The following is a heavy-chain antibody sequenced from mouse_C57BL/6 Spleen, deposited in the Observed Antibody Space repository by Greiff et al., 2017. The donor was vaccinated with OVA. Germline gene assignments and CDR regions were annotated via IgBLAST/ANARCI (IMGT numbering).Heavy chain of an antibody. Sequence: EVMLVESGGGLVQSGRSLRLSCATSGFTFSDFYMEWVRQAPGKGLEWIAASRNKANDYTTEYSASVKGRFIVSRDTSQSILYLQMNALRAEDTAIYYCARDKRSAMDYWGQGTSVTVSS. CDR1: GFTFSDFY. CDR2: SRNKANDYTT. J-gene: IGHJ4*01. CDR3: ARDKRSAMDY. V-gene: IGHV7-1*01.